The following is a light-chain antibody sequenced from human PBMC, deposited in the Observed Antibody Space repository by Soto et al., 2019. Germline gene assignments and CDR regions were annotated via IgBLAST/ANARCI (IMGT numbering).Light chain of an antibody. CDR1: QSVSSGD. CDR2: GAS. J-gene: IGKJ2*01. V-gene: IGKV3-20*01. CDR3: LQYGNSPYT. Sequence: EIALTQSPGTLSLSPGERATLSCRTSQSVSSGDFVWYQHRPGQAPRLVIYGASTRATGVPDRFSGSGSGTDFTLTISGLEPDDFAVYFCLQYGNSPYTFGQGTKLEMK.